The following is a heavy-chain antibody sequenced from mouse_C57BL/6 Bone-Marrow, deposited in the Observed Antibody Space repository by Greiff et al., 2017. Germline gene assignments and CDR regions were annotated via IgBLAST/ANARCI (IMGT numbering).Heavy chain of an antibody. CDR3: ARYYDGRATEGTGFDY. CDR2: IDPEDGET. J-gene: IGHJ2*01. V-gene: IGHV14-2*01. CDR1: GFNIKDYY. Sequence: EVKLVESGAELVKPGASVKLSCTASGFNIKDYYMHWVKQRTEQGLEWIGRIDPEDGETKYAPKFQGKATITADTSSNTAYLQLRSLTSEDTAVYYCARYYDGRATEGTGFDYWGQGTTLTVSS. D-gene: IGHD1-1*01.